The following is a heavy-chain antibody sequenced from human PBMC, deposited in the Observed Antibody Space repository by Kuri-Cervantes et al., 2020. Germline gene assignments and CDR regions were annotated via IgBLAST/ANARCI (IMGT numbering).Heavy chain of an antibody. J-gene: IGHJ6*03. CDR1: GLTFSTYA. D-gene: IGHD6-19*01. V-gene: IGHV3-23*01. CDR2: VSGSGGST. Sequence: GESLHISCAASGLTFSTYAMTWVRQPPGKGLKWVSAVSGSGGSTYYADSVKGRFTISRDDSKNTLYLQMNSLRAEDTAVYYCAKTGYSSGWYDYYYMDVWGKGTTVTVSS. CDR3: AKTGYSSGWYDYYYMDV.